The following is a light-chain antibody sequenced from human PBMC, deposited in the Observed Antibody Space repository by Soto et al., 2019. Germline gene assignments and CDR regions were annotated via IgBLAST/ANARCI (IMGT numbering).Light chain of an antibody. CDR3: QQVNVYPST. CDR2: DAS. J-gene: IGKJ4*01. V-gene: IGKV1-9*01. CDR1: QDISSY. Sequence: IQLTQSPSSLSASVGDRVTITCRASQDISSYLGWYQQKPGKAPNLLIYDASTLHSGVPSRFSGGGSGTDFTLTISSLQPEDFATYYCQQVNVYPSTFGGGTKVDIK.